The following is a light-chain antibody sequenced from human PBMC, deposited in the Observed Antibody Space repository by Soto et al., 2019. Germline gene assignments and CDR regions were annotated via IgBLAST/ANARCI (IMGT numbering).Light chain of an antibody. CDR3: QQALT. V-gene: IGKV3-20*01. J-gene: IGKJ4*01. CDR1: QSVDNNY. Sequence: EIVLTQSPGTLSLSPGESATLSCRASQSVDNNYVAWYQQKPGQAPTLLIHGASYRAAGIPDRFSGSGSGTEFTLTISSLQPDDFATYYCQQALTFGGGTKVEIK. CDR2: GAS.